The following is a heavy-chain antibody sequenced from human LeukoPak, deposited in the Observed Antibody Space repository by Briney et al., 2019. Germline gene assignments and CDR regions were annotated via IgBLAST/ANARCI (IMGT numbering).Heavy chain of an antibody. CDR1: GYTFTGYY. CDR3: ARDSVTGDLPSFDY. V-gene: IGHV1-18*04. CDR2: ISAYNGNT. Sequence: VASVKVSCKASGYTFTGYYMHWVRQAPGQGVEWMGWISAYNGNTNYAQKLQGRVTMTTDTSTSTAYMELRSLRSDDTAVYYCARDSVTGDLPSFDYWGQGTLVTVSS. D-gene: IGHD2-21*02. J-gene: IGHJ4*02.